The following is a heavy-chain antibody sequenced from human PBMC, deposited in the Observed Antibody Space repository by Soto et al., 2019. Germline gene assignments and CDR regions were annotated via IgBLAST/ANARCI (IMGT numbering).Heavy chain of an antibody. D-gene: IGHD3-10*01. CDR3: ARSLWFGEFNWFDP. Sequence: PSETLSLTCTVSGGSISSGGYYWSWIRQHPGKGLEWIGYIYYSGSTYYNPSLKSRVTISVDTSKNQFSLKLSSVTAADTAVYYCARSLWFGEFNWFDPWGQGTQVTVSS. J-gene: IGHJ5*02. V-gene: IGHV4-31*03. CDR2: IYYSGST. CDR1: GGSISSGGYY.